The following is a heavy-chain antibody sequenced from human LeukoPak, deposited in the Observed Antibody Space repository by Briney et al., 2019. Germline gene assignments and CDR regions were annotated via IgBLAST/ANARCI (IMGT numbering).Heavy chain of an antibody. Sequence: ASVKVSCKASGYTFRSNAIHWVRQAPGQRLEWMGWINAGNGDTKYSQKFQGRVTITRDTSASTAYMELSSLRSEDTAVYYCARDTGLGRYYDSSGYYSAGRWFDPWGQGTLVTVSS. CDR2: INAGNGDT. CDR1: GYTFRSNA. V-gene: IGHV1-3*01. CDR3: ARDTGLGRYYDSSGYYSAGRWFDP. D-gene: IGHD3-22*01. J-gene: IGHJ5*02.